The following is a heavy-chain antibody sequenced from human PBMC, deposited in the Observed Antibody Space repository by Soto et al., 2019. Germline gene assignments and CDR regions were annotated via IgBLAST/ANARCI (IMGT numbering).Heavy chain of an antibody. Sequence: VSLRLSFAASGFTFSSYAMSWVRQAPGKGLEWVSAISGSGGSTYYADSVKGRFTISRDNSKNTLYLQMNSLRAEDTAVYYCAKGGSRDGFDPWGQGTLVTVSS. CDR1: GFTFSSYA. J-gene: IGHJ5*02. V-gene: IGHV3-23*01. D-gene: IGHD2-2*01. CDR3: AKGGSRDGFDP. CDR2: ISGSGGST.